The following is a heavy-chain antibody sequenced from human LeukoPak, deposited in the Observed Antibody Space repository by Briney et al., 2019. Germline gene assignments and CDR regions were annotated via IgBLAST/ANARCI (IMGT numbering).Heavy chain of an antibody. Sequence: SETMSLTCAVSGYSISSGYYWGWIRQPPGKGLEWIGSIYHSGSTYYNPSLKSRVTISVDTSKNQFSLKLCSVTAADTAVYYCARHERGCGGDCYSSFDYWGQGTLVTVSS. CDR2: IYHSGST. V-gene: IGHV4-38-2*01. J-gene: IGHJ4*02. CDR3: ARHERGCGGDCYSSFDY. CDR1: GYSISSGYY. D-gene: IGHD2-21*01.